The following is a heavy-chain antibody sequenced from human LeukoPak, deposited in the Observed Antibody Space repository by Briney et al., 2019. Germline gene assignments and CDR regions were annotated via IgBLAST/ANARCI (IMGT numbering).Heavy chain of an antibody. CDR3: ARDHSNDDKSWWFDL. J-gene: IGHJ5*02. V-gene: IGHV1-46*01. D-gene: IGHD3-9*01. Sequence: ASVTVSCTTSAYSFTIHWIHWVRQAPGQGLEWVGIINPDGGYAVYAQKFQGRVSVTRDMSSSTVYMELSRLRYEDTAVYYCARDHSNDDKSWWFDLWGQGTLVSVSA. CDR1: AYSFTIHW. CDR2: INPDGGYA.